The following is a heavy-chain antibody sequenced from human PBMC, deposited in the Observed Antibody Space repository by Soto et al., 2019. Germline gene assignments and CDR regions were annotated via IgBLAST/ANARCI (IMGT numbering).Heavy chain of an antibody. V-gene: IGHV3-30*03. D-gene: IGHD3-22*01. CDR2: ITYDGNNK. CDR1: GFTFDNFD. Sequence: QVQLVESGGGVVQPGRSLRLSCAASGFTFDNFDMRWVRQAPGKGLECVAVITYDGNNKYYADSVKGRFTISRDNPKNTLYLQMNSLRAEDTAEYFCARETTREESSCYYFEIWGQGTVVTVSS. CDR3: ARETTREESSCYYFEI. J-gene: IGHJ3*02.